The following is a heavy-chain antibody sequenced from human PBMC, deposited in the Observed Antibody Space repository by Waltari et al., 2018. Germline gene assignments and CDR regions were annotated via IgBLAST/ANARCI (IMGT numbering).Heavy chain of an antibody. V-gene: IGHV3-43D*03. CDR3: AKDIGPGSGASYYMDV. CDR2: ISWDGGST. D-gene: IGHD5-12*01. Sequence: EVQLVESGGVVVQPGGSLRLSCAASGFTFDDYAMHWVRQAPGKGLEWVSLISWDGGSTDYADSVKGRFTISRDNSKNSLYLQMNSLRAEDTALYYCAKDIGPGSGASYYMDVWGKGTTVTVSS. J-gene: IGHJ6*03. CDR1: GFTFDDYA.